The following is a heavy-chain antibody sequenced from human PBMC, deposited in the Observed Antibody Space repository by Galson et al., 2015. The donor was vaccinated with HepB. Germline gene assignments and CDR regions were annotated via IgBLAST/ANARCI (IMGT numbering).Heavy chain of an antibody. J-gene: IGHJ4*02. CDR1: GFTFSSYG. V-gene: IGHV3-33*01. CDR2: IWYDGSNK. D-gene: IGHD6-6*01. CDR3: ARRAPDSSSDY. Sequence: SLRLSCAAPGFTFSSYGMHWVRQAPGKGLEWVAVIWYDGSNKYYADSVKGRFTISRDNSKNTLYLQMNSLRAEDTAVYYCARRAPDSSSDYWGQGTLVTVSS.